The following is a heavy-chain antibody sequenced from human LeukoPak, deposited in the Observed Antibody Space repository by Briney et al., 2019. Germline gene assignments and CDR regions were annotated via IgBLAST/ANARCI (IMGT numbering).Heavy chain of an antibody. D-gene: IGHD3-22*01. V-gene: IGHV1-18*01. CDR1: GYTFTSYG. CDR3: ARELDYYDSSHY. CDR2: ISAYNGNT. J-gene: IGHJ4*02. Sequence: ASVKVSCKASGYTFTSYGISWVRQAPGQGLEWMGWISAYNGNTNYAQNLQGRVTMTTDTSTSTAYMELRSLRSEDTAVYYCARELDYYDSSHYWGQGTLVTVSS.